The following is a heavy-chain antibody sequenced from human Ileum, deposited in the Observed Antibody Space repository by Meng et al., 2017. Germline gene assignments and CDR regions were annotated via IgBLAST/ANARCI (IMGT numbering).Heavy chain of an antibody. CDR1: GGSFSGYY. Sequence: QVQLPQWGAGLLKPSETLSLTCAVYGGSFSGYYCSWLRQPPGKGLEWIGEINHSGNTNYNPSLKSRVTLSLDTSKNHFSLNLTSVTAADTAVYYCARGREQQLVRGFGYWGQGTLVTVSS. CDR3: ARGREQQLVRGFGY. CDR2: INHSGNT. D-gene: IGHD6-6*01. J-gene: IGHJ4*02. V-gene: IGHV4-34*01.